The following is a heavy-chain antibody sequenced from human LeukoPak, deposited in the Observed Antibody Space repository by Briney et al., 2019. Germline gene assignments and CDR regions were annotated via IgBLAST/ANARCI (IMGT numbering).Heavy chain of an antibody. Sequence: GGSLRLSCAASGFTFSSYWMSWVRQAPGKGLEWVANIKQDGSEKYYVDSVKGRFTISRDNAKNSLYLQMNSLRAEDTAVYYCARGVGFWSGYYGYWGQGTLVTVSS. J-gene: IGHJ4*02. CDR2: IKQDGSEK. CDR1: GFTFSSYW. V-gene: IGHV3-7*04. D-gene: IGHD3-3*01. CDR3: ARGVGFWSGYYGY.